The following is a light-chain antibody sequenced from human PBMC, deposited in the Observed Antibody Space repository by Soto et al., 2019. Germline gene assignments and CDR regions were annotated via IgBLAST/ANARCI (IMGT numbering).Light chain of an antibody. CDR2: GAS. V-gene: IGKV3-20*01. CDR1: QSVSSSY. J-gene: IGKJ1*01. Sequence: ETVLTQSPGTLSLSPGERATLSCRASQSVSSSYLAWYQQRPGQAPRLLIYGASSRATGIPDRFSGSGSGTDFTLTISRLEPEDFALYYCQQYGSSPGTFGQGTKVEI. CDR3: QQYGSSPGT.